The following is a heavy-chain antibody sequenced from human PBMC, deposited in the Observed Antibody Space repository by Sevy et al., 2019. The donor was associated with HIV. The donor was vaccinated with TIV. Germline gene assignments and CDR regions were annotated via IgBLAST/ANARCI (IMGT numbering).Heavy chain of an antibody. V-gene: IGHV3-33*01. CDR1: GFTFSSYG. CDR3: ARGAKDIVVVPAATVYYYYGMDV. D-gene: IGHD2-2*01. CDR2: IWYDGSNK. J-gene: IGHJ6*02. Sequence: GESLKISCAASGFTFSSYGMHWVRQAPGKGLEWVAIIWYDGSNKYYADSVKGRFTISRDNAKNSLYLQMNSLRAEDTAVYYCARGAKDIVVVPAATVYYYYGMDVWGQGTTVTVSS.